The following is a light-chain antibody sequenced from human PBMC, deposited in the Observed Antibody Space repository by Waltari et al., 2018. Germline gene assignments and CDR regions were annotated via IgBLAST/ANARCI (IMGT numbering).Light chain of an antibody. Sequence: QSALTQTASVSGSPGQSITISCTGTSSDVGAYNHVSWYQQNPGKAPKVMSYDVSNRPSGFSNRVSGSKSGNTASLSISGLQAEDEADYYCSSFTTSSTYVFGTGTKVTVL. CDR3: SSFTTSSTYV. J-gene: IGLJ1*01. CDR1: SSDVGAYNH. CDR2: DVS. V-gene: IGLV2-14*03.